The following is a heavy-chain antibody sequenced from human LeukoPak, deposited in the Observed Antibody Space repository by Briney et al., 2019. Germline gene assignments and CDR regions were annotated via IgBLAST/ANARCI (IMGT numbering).Heavy chain of an antibody. Sequence: PGGSLRLSCAASGFTVSSNYMSWVRQAPGKGLEWVSVIYSGGSTYYADSVKGRFTISRDNSKNTLYLQMNSLRAEDTAVYYCATGNYYDSSAYPFGFDYWGQGTLVTVSS. CDR2: IYSGGST. J-gene: IGHJ4*02. V-gene: IGHV3-53*01. D-gene: IGHD3-22*01. CDR1: GFTVSSNY. CDR3: ATGNYYDSSAYPFGFDY.